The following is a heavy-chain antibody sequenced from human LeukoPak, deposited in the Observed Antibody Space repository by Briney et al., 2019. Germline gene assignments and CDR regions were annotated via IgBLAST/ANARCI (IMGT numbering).Heavy chain of an antibody. V-gene: IGHV4-30-4*08. J-gene: IGHJ4*02. CDR2: IYYSGST. D-gene: IGHD3-3*01. CDR3: ARDPLCDFWSGYLCPLDY. CDR1: GGSISSGDYY. Sequence: PSETLSLTCTVSGGSISSGDYYWSWIRQPPGKGLEWIGYIYYSGSTYYNPSLKSRVTISVDTSKNQFSLKLSSVTAADTAVYYCARDPLCDFWSGYLCPLDYWGQGTLVTVSS.